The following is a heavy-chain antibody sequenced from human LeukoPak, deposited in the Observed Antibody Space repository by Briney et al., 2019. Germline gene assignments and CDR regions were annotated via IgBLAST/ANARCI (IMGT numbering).Heavy chain of an antibody. D-gene: IGHD2-15*01. CDR3: ARGYCSGGSCYDY. J-gene: IGHJ4*02. V-gene: IGHV4-34*01. CDR1: GGSFSGYY. CDR2: INHSGST. Sequence: SETLSLTCAVYGGSFSGYYWSWIRQPPGEGLEWIGEINHSGSTNYNPSLKSRVTISVDTSKNQFSLKLSSVTAADTAVYYCARGYCSGGSCYDYWGQGTLVTVSS.